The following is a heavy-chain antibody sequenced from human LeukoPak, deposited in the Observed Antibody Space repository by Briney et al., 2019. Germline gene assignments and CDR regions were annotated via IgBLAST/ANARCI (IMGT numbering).Heavy chain of an antibody. D-gene: IGHD3-10*01. V-gene: IGHV7-4-1*02. CDR1: GYTFTSYA. CDR3: ARTRAPYYYGAGSPDF. J-gene: IGHJ4*02. CDR2: INTNTGSP. Sequence: GASVKVSCKASGYTFTSYAMNWVRQAPGQGLEWMGWINTNTGSPRYAQDFTGRFVFSLDTSLSTTYLQISSLKSEDTAIYYCARTRAPYYYGAGSPDFWGQETLVTVSS.